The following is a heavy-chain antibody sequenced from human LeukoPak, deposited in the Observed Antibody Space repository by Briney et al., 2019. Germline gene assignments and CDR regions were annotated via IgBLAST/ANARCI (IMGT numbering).Heavy chain of an antibody. J-gene: IGHJ4*02. V-gene: IGHV3-11*01. Sequence: PGGSLRLSCAASRFTISDYYMSWIRQAPGKGLEWVSYISNSGSTIYYADSVKGRFTISGDNSKNTLYLQMNSLRAEDTAVYYCARRAGAYSHPYDYWGQGTLVTVSS. CDR2: ISNSGSTI. D-gene: IGHD4/OR15-4a*01. CDR1: RFTISDYY. CDR3: ARRAGAYSHPYDY.